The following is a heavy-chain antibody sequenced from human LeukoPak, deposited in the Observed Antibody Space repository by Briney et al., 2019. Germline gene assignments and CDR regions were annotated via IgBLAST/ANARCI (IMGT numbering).Heavy chain of an antibody. Sequence: ASVKVSCKAFGYGFTSYYIXXXXXAPGQGXEWXGXXXPSVGGTTYARKFQGRVTMTRDASTSTVYMELSSLRSEDTAVYYCARHGSGRYYPAEGRVDYWGQGTLVTVSS. CDR2: XXPSVGGT. J-gene: IGHJ4*02. CDR1: GYGFTSYY. D-gene: IGHD3-10*01. V-gene: IGHV1-46*03. CDR3: ARHGSGRYYPAEGRVDY.